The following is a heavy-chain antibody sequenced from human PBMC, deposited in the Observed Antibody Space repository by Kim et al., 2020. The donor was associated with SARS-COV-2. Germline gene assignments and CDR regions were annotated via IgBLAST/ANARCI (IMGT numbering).Heavy chain of an antibody. D-gene: IGHD2-15*01. CDR3: AKDRGYCSGGNCYSGTFDY. J-gene: IGHJ4*02. CDR1: GGSFSGDY. CDR2: INHSRSI. V-gene: IGHV4-34*01. Sequence: SETLSLTCAVYGGSFSGDYWSWSSQPPGKGLEWIREINHSRSINYNPSLKSRVTISVDTSKNQFSLQLISVTAADTAVYYCAKDRGYCSGGNCYSGTFDYWGQGTLVTVSS.